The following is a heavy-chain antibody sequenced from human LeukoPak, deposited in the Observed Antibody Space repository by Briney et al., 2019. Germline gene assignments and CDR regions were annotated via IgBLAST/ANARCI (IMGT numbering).Heavy chain of an antibody. CDR3: GGSSDAFDI. J-gene: IGHJ3*02. D-gene: IGHD6-6*01. Sequence: GGSLRLSCAASGFSFSSYWMHWVRQAPGKGLVWVSRINSDGSSTRYADSVKGRFTISRDNAKITLYLQMNSLRAEDTAVYYCGGSSDAFDIWGQGTMVTVSS. V-gene: IGHV3-74*01. CDR2: INSDGSST. CDR1: GFSFSSYW.